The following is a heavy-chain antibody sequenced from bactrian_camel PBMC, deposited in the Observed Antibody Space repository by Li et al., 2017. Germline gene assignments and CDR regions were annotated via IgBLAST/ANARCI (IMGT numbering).Heavy chain of an antibody. V-gene: IGHV3S55*01. CDR2: IENDGST. CDR3: AADPPPHYGLGMNPLPFAY. D-gene: IGHD5*01. Sequence: HVQLVESGGGSVQAGGSLRLSCTASGLTYNSCSFGWHRQAPGKERELVAGIENDGSTYYSDSVKGRFTISRGSAENTLYLQMNSLKTEDTAVYYCAADPPPHYGLGMNPLPFAYWGQGTQVTVS. J-gene: IGHJ6*01. CDR1: GLTYNSCS.